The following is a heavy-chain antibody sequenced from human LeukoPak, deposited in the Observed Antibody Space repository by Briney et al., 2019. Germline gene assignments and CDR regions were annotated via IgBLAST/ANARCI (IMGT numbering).Heavy chain of an antibody. CDR3: AAFPRSTIRGVTMEPIDY. CDR2: ISGSGDTT. J-gene: IGHJ4*02. D-gene: IGHD3-10*01. V-gene: IGHV3-23*01. CDR1: GFTFSSYA. Sequence: GGSLRLSCAASGFTFSSYAMNWVRQAPGKGLEWVSGISGSGDTTYYTDSVKGRFTISRDYSKNTLHLHMNSLRVEDTAVYYCAAFPRSTIRGVTMEPIDYWGLGTLVTVSS.